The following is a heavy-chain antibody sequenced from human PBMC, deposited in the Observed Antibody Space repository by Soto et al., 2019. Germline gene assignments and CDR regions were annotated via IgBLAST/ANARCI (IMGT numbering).Heavy chain of an antibody. D-gene: IGHD5-18*01. Sequence: QVQLVQSGAEVKKPGASVKVSCQASGYTFTSYGISWVRQAPGQGLEWMGWISAYNGNTNYAQKLQGRVTMTTDTSTSTAYMELRSLRSDDTAVYYCARVKYSTPCYYSYGMDVWGQGTRVTVSS. CDR2: ISAYNGNT. J-gene: IGHJ6*02. V-gene: IGHV1-18*01. CDR1: GYTFTSYG. CDR3: ARVKYSTPCYYSYGMDV.